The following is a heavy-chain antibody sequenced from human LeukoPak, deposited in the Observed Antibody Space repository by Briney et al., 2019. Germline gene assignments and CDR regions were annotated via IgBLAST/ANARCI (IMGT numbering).Heavy chain of an antibody. CDR1: GGTFSSYT. D-gene: IGHD1-26*01. Sequence: VASVKVSCKASGGTFSSYTISWVRQAPAQGLEWMGRIIPILGIANYAQKFQGRVTITADKSTRTAYMELSSLRSEDTAVYYCARVGWAAGWFVPWGQGTLVTVSS. CDR2: IIPILGIA. CDR3: ARVGWAAGWFVP. J-gene: IGHJ5*02. V-gene: IGHV1-69*02.